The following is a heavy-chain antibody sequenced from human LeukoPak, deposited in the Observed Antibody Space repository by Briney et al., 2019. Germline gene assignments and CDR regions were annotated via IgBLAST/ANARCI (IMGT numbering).Heavy chain of an antibody. Sequence: GGSLRLSCAASGFTFRSYGMHWVRQAPGKGLEWVALITYDDFYKYYGDSVKGRFTISRDNAKNSLFLQMNSLRAEDTAVYYCARDQGAFDMWGQGTMVIVSS. V-gene: IGHV3-30*03. CDR1: GFTFRSYG. J-gene: IGHJ3*02. CDR2: ITYDDFYK. CDR3: ARDQGAFDM.